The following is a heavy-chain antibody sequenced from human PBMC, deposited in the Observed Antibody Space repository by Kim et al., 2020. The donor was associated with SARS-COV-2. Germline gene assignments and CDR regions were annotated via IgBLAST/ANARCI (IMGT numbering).Heavy chain of an antibody. CDR1: GGTFSSYA. CDR3: ARDPKIWWELPSYFDS. Sequence: SVKVSCKASGGTFSSYAISWVRQAPGQGLEWMGRIIPILRIANYAQKFQGRVTITADKSTSTAYMELSSLRSEDTAVHYCARDPKIWWELPSYFDSWGQ. D-gene: IGHD1-26*01. J-gene: IGHJ4*02. CDR2: IIPILRIA. V-gene: IGHV1-69*04.